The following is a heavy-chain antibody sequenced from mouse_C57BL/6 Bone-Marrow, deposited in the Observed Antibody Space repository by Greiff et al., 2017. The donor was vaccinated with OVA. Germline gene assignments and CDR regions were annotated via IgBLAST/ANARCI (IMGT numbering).Heavy chain of an antibody. J-gene: IGHJ3*01. CDR2: IHPNSGST. CDR1: GYTFTSYW. Sequence: QVQLKQSGAELVKPGASVKLSCKASGYTFTSYWMHWVKQRPGQGLEWIGMIHPNSGSTNYNEKFKSKATLTVDKSSSTAYMQLSSLTSEDSAVYYCAREDYYGSSYQAWFAYWGQGTLVTVSA. D-gene: IGHD1-1*01. V-gene: IGHV1-64*01. CDR3: AREDYYGSSYQAWFAY.